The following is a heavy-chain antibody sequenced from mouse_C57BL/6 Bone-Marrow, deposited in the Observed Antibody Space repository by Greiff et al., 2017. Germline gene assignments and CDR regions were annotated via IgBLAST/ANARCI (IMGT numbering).Heavy chain of an antibody. D-gene: IGHD1-1*01. CDR1: GFTFSSYA. J-gene: IGHJ4*01. CDR2: ISDGGSYT. Sequence: EVMLVESGGGLVKPGGSLKLSCAASGFTFSSYAMSWVRQTPEKRLEWVATISDGGSYTYYPDNVKGRFTISRDNAKNNLYLQMSHLKSEDTAMYYCARACPYYGSSYWYAMDYWGQGTSVTVSS. V-gene: IGHV5-4*03. CDR3: ARACPYYGSSYWYAMDY.